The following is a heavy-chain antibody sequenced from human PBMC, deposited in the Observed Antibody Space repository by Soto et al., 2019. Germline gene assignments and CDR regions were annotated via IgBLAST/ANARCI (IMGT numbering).Heavy chain of an antibody. CDR2: ISGGGGNT. J-gene: IGHJ4*02. CDR1: GFTISSYA. D-gene: IGHD1-26*01. Sequence: LRLSCAASGFTISSYAMSWVRQAPGKGLEWVSVISGGGGNTYYADSVKGRFTISRDNSKNTLYLQMNSLRADDTALYYCTKSVVGATTTGRGFDYWGQGTLVTVSS. CDR3: TKSVVGATTTGRGFDY. V-gene: IGHV3-23*01.